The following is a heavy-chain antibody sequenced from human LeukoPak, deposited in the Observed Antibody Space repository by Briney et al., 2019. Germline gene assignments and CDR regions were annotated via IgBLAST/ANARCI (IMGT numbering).Heavy chain of an antibody. Sequence: PGGSLRLSCAASGFTFSSYEMNWVRQAPGKGLEWVSYISSSGSTIYYADSVKGRFTISRDNAKNSLYLQMNSPRAEDTAVYYCARETSRYSGYDSWGQGTLVTVSS. CDR3: ARETSRYSGYDS. D-gene: IGHD5-12*01. V-gene: IGHV3-48*03. J-gene: IGHJ5*02. CDR1: GFTFSSYE. CDR2: ISSSGSTI.